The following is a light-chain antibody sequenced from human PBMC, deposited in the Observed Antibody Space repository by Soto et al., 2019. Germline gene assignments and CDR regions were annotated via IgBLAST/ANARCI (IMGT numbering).Light chain of an antibody. J-gene: IGKJ1*01. V-gene: IGKV3-20*01. Sequence: EIVLTQSPGTLSLSPGERATLSCRASQTVSSNYLAWCQQRPGQAPRLLIYGASTRATGTPDRFSGSGSGTDFTLTISRLEPEDFAVYYCQQFGSSPRAFGQGTKVDIK. CDR2: GAS. CDR1: QTVSSNY. CDR3: QQFGSSPRA.